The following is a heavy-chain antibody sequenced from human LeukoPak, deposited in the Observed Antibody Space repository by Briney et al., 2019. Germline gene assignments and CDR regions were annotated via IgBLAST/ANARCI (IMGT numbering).Heavy chain of an antibody. J-gene: IGHJ4*02. D-gene: IGHD1-1*01. V-gene: IGHV3-74*01. Sequence: GGSLRLSCAVSGLSFRNYWMHWVRQAPGKGLVWVSRINGDGSDISYADSVKGRFTISRDNAKNTLSLQMNSLTDDDTALYYCTGGFGHNWSPFENWGQGTLVTVSS. CDR1: GLSFRNYW. CDR2: INGDGSDI. CDR3: TGGFGHNWSPFEN.